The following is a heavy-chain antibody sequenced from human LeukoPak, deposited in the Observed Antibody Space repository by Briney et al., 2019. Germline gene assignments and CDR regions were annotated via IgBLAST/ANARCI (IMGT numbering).Heavy chain of an antibody. Sequence: GASVKVSCKASGYTFTVYYMHWVRQAPGQGLEWMGWINPNSGGTNYAQKFQGRVTMTRDTSISTAYMELSRLRSDDTAVYYCARDTYYYDSSGMRFDPWGQGTLVTVSS. V-gene: IGHV1-2*02. CDR2: INPNSGGT. J-gene: IGHJ5*02. D-gene: IGHD3-22*01. CDR3: ARDTYYYDSSGMRFDP. CDR1: GYTFTVYY.